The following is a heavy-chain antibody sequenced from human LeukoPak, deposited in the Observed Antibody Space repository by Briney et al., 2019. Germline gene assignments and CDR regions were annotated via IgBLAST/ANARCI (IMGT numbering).Heavy chain of an antibody. CDR1: GFTFSSHA. V-gene: IGHV3-48*02. Sequence: GGSLRLSCAASGFTFSSHAMGWVRQAPGKGLEWVSYISSTSSTIYYADSVKGRFTISRDNAKNSLYLQMSSLRDDDTALYYCARANGMDVWGQGTTVTVSS. J-gene: IGHJ6*02. CDR3: ARANGMDV. CDR2: ISSTSSTI.